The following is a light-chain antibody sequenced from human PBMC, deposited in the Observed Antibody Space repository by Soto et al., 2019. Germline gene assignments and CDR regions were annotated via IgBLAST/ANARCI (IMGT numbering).Light chain of an antibody. V-gene: IGKV1-27*01. CDR1: QDISQY. Sequence: DIQMTQSPSSLSASVGDRLTLTCRASQDISQYLAWYQQRPGKVPKLLIYYASTLQSGVPSRFSGSGSGTEFTLSISSLQPEDVAIYYCLKYTKDAPGTFGQGTKVEI. J-gene: IGKJ1*01. CDR3: LKYTKDAPGT. CDR2: YAS.